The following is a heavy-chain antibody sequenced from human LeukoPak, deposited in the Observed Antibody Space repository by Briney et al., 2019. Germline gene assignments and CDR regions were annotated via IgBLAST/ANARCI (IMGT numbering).Heavy chain of an antibody. J-gene: IGHJ4*02. CDR1: GYTFTSYA. D-gene: IGHD3/OR15-3a*01. CDR3: ARGTSGLVTTNDY. CDR2: INTNTGNP. Sequence: ASVKVSRKASGYTFTSYAMNWVRQAPGQGLEWMGWINTNTGNPTYVQGFTGRFVFSLDTSVSTAYLQITSLKAEDTAVYYCARGTSGLVTTNDYWGQGTLVTVSS. V-gene: IGHV7-4-1*02.